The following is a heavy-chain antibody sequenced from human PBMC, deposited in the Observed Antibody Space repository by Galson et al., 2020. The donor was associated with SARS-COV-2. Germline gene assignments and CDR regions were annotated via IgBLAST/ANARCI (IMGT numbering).Heavy chain of an antibody. V-gene: IGHV3-33*01. CDR3: ARDYCDSSGYTVDAFDI. CDR1: GFTFSSYG. CDR2: IWYDGSNK. Sequence: GESLKISCAASGFTFSSYGMHWVRQAPGKGLEWVAVIWYDGSNKYYADSVKGRFTISRDNSKNTLYLQMNSLRAEDTAVYYCARDYCDSSGYTVDAFDIWGQGTMVTVSS. D-gene: IGHD3-22*01. J-gene: IGHJ3*02.